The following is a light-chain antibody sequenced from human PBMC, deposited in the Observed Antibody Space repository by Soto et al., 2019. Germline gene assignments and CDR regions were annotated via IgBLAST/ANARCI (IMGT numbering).Light chain of an antibody. CDR3: GSHAAGSTLI. Sequence: QSALTQPASVSGSPGQSTTISCTGTSSDVGGYNEVSWYQQRPGKAPKLMIYDVTNRPSGVSNRFSGSKSGNPASLTISGLQAEDEAYYYCGSHAAGSTLIFGGGTQLTVL. CDR1: SSDVGGYNE. V-gene: IGLV2-14*03. CDR2: DVT. J-gene: IGLJ2*01.